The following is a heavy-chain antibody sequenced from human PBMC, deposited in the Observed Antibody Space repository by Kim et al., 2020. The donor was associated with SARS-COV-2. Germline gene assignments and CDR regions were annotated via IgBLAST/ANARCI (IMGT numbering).Heavy chain of an antibody. Sequence: SETLSLTCTVSGGSISSGGYYWSWIRQHPGKGLEWIGYIYYSGRTYYNPSLKSRVTISVDTSKNQFSLKLSSVTAADTAVYYCARVSYDILTGYYNPYYFDYWGQGTLVTVSS. D-gene: IGHD3-9*01. CDR3: ARVSYDILTGYYNPYYFDY. CDR2: IYYSGRT. J-gene: IGHJ4*02. CDR1: GGSISSGGYY. V-gene: IGHV4-31*03.